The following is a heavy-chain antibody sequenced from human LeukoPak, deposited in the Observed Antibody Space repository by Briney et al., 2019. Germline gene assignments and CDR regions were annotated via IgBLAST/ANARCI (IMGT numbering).Heavy chain of an antibody. CDR1: GVSISSSNW. CDR2: IYHSGST. Sequence: PSETLSLTCAVSGVSISSSNWWSWVRQPPGKGLEWIGEIYHSGSTNYNPSLKSRVTISVDKSKNQFSLKLSSVTAADAAVYYCYYYGSGSRPTGYYFDYWGQGTLVTVSS. V-gene: IGHV4-4*02. CDR3: YYYGSGSRPTGYYFDY. D-gene: IGHD3-10*01. J-gene: IGHJ4*02.